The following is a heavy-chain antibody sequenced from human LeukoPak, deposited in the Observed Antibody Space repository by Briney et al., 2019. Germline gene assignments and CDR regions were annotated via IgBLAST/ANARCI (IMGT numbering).Heavy chain of an antibody. CDR1: GFTFSSYA. Sequence: PGGSLRLSCAASGFTFSSYAMSWVRQAPGKGLEWVSAISGSGGSTYYADSVKGRFTISRDNSKNTLYLQMNSLRAEDTAVYYFSKWGVYHYYYMDLWGKGTTVNGSS. J-gene: IGHJ6*03. V-gene: IGHV3-23*01. CDR2: ISGSGGST. CDR3: SKWGVYHYYYMDL. D-gene: IGHD3-10*01.